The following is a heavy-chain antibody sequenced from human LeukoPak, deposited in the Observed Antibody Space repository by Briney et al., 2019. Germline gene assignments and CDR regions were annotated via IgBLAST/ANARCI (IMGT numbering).Heavy chain of an antibody. D-gene: IGHD5-18*01. CDR2: INPSGGST. Sequence: ASVKVSCKASGYTFTNFYLHWVRQAPGHGLEWMGIINPSGGSTSYQQKFQARVTMTRDMSTTTVYMELSSLRSEDTAVYYCALKGYRYGQNAFDIWGQGTLVTVSS. J-gene: IGHJ3*02. V-gene: IGHV1-46*01. CDR3: ALKGYRYGQNAFDI. CDR1: GYTFTNFY.